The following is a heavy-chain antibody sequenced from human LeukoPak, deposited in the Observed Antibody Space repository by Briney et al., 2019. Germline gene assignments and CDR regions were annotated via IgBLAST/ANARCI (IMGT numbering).Heavy chain of an antibody. CDR1: GGSFSRYY. CDR2: INHSGST. J-gene: IGHJ4*02. CDR3: ARGVYDYVWGSYRKPHFDY. Sequence: PSETLSHTCAVYGGSFSRYYWSWIRQPPGKGLEWIGEINHSGSTNYNPSLKSRVTISVDTSKNQFSLKLSSVTAADTAVYYCARGVYDYVWGSYRKPHFDYWGQGTLVTVSS. V-gene: IGHV4-34*01. D-gene: IGHD3-16*02.